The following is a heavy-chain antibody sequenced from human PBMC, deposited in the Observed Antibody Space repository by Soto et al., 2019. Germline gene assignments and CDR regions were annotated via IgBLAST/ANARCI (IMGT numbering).Heavy chain of an antibody. CDR1: GGSVSGGSYY. V-gene: IGHV4-61*01. J-gene: IGHJ4*02. Sequence: PSETLSLTCTVSGGSVSGGSYYWSWIRQPPGKGLEWIGYIYYSGSTNYNPSLKSRVTISVDTSKNQFSLKLSSVTAADTAVYYCARVFRSGYYQFDYWGQGNLVTVSS. D-gene: IGHD3-22*01. CDR2: IYYSGST. CDR3: ARVFRSGYYQFDY.